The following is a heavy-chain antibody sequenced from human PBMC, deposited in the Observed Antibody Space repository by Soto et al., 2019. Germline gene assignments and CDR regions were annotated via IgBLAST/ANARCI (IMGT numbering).Heavy chain of an antibody. Sequence: VQLQESGPGLVKSSEILSLTCTVSSGSISSYYWAWIRQPVGEGLEYIGRIYTSDRTNYNPSFKSRVTMSVDASKNQFSLQMTSVTAADTAVYYCASLVYSSGCYYFGYWGPGTLVTVSS. CDR2: IYTSDRT. V-gene: IGHV4-4*07. CDR3: ASLVYSSGCYYFGY. D-gene: IGHD3-10*01. J-gene: IGHJ4*02. CDR1: SGSISSYY.